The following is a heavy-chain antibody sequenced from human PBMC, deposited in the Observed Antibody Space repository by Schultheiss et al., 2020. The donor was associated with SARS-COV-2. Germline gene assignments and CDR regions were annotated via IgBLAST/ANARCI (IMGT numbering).Heavy chain of an antibody. D-gene: IGHD2-15*01. CDR1: GFTVSSNY. CDR2: LYSGGST. V-gene: IGHV3-53*01. Sequence: GGSLRLSCAASGFTVSSNYMNWVRQAPGKGLEWVSVLYSGGSTYYADSVKGRFTISRDNSKNTLHLQMNSLRAEDTAIYYCARDWDWELGSHCSGGRCYPDYWGQGTLVTVSS. CDR3: ARDWDWELGSHCSGGRCYPDY. J-gene: IGHJ4*02.